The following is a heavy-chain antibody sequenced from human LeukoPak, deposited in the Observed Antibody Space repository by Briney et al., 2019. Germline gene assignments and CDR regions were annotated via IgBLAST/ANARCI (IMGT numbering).Heavy chain of an antibody. V-gene: IGHV4-34*01. D-gene: IGHD2-2*01. CDR2: INHSGST. CDR3: ARGSNIVVVPAASDAFDI. J-gene: IGHJ3*02. CDR1: GGSFSGYY. Sequence: SETLSLTCAVYGGSFSGYYWSWIRQPPGKGLEWVGEINHSGSTNYNPSLKSRVPISVDTSKNQFSLKLSSVTAADTAVYYCARGSNIVVVPAASDAFDIWGQGTMVTVSS.